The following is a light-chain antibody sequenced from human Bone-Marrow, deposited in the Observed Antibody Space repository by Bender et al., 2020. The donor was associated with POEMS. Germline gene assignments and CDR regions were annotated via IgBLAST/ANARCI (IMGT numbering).Light chain of an antibody. CDR2: GYN. V-gene: IGLV1-40*01. CDR3: QSYDNSLGGWV. CDR1: SSNTGSGYD. Sequence: QSVLTQPPSVSGAPGQRVTISCTGSSSNTGSGYDINWYQHLPGTAPKLLIYGYNNRPSGVPDRFSGSKSGTSASLAITGLQAEDGGYYYCQSYDNSLGGWVFGGGTKLTVL. J-gene: IGLJ3*02.